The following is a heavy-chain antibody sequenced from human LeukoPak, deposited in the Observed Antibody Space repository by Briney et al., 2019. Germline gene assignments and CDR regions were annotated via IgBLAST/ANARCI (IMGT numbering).Heavy chain of an antibody. CDR1: GGSISSYY. J-gene: IGHJ3*02. CDR3: ARDLWQWLGAFDI. V-gene: IGHV4-59*01. Sequence: SETLSLTCTVSGGSISSYYRSWIRQPPGKGLEWIGYIYYSGSTNYNPSLKSRVTISVDTSKNQFSLKLSSVTAADTAVYYCARDLWQWLGAFDIWGQGTMVTVSS. CDR2: IYYSGST. D-gene: IGHD6-19*01.